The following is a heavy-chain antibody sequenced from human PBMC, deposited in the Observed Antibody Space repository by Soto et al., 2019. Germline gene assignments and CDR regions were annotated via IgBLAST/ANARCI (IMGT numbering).Heavy chain of an antibody. Sequence: SETLSLTCTLSGGSISSGVYYWSWIRQHPGKGLEWIGYIYYSGSTYYNPSLKSRVTISVDTSKNQFSLKLTSVTAADTAVYYCARMRNILTGYPGRFDYWGQGT. V-gene: IGHV4-31*03. J-gene: IGHJ4*02. CDR3: ARMRNILTGYPGRFDY. CDR2: IYYSGST. CDR1: GGSISSGVYY. D-gene: IGHD3-9*01.